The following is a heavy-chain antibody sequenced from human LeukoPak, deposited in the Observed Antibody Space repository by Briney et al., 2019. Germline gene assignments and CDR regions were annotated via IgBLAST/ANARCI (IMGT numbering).Heavy chain of an antibody. CDR3: ARDQLGSGSYSSGERVY. CDR1: GYTFSTYG. D-gene: IGHD1-26*01. CDR2: ISASNGNT. Sequence: ASVKVSCKASGYTFSTYGVSWVRQAPGRGLEWMGWISASNGNTNYAQNLQGRVTLTTDTSTTTAYMELRSLRSDDTAVYYCARDQLGSGSYSSGERVYWGQGTLVTVSS. J-gene: IGHJ4*02. V-gene: IGHV1-18*01.